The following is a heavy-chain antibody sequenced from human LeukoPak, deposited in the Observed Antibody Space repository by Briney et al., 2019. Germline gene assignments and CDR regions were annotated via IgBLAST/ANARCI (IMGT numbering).Heavy chain of an antibody. CDR3: ARDRSSSGYYPFDY. CDR2: ISTIGSTI. J-gene: IGHJ4*02. D-gene: IGHD3-22*01. CDR1: GFIFSSYS. V-gene: IGHV3-48*02. Sequence: GGSLRLSCAASGFIFSSYSMNWVRQAPGKGLEWVSYISTIGSTIYYADSVKGRFTISRDNAKNSLYLQMNSLRDEDTAVYYCARDRSSSGYYPFDYWGQGTLVTVSS.